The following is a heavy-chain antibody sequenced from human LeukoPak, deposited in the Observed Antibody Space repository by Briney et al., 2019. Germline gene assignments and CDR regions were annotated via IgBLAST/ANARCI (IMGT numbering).Heavy chain of an antibody. D-gene: IGHD1-1*01. V-gene: IGHV4-59*08. CDR2: IYSNGRP. CDR3: ARHGGTVAVNDAFDV. CDR1: GGSISSYY. J-gene: IGHJ3*01. Sequence: PSETLSLTCTVSGGSISSYYWSWIRQPPGKGLEWIGYIYSNGRPTYNPSLSSRVTISVDMSKNQFSLKLSSVSAADTAIYYCARHGGTVAVNDAFDVWGRGTVVTVSS.